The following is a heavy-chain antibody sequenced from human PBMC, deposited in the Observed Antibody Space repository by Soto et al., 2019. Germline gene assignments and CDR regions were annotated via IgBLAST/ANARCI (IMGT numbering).Heavy chain of an antibody. J-gene: IGHJ4*02. CDR1: GYTFTSYA. D-gene: IGHD3-9*01. V-gene: IGHV1-3*01. Sequence: ASVKVSCKASGYTFTSYAMHWVRQAPGQRLEWMGWINAGNGNTKYSLKFQGRVTITRDTSASTAYMELSSLRSEDTAVYYCARGPSPHLTTLFLPFDYWGQGTLVTVSS. CDR2: INAGNGNT. CDR3: ARGPSPHLTTLFLPFDY.